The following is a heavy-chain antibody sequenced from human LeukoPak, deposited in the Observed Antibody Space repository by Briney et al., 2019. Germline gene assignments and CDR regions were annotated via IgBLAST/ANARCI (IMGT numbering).Heavy chain of an antibody. D-gene: IGHD1-26*01. V-gene: IGHV4-34*01. CDR3: ARGQWERNFDY. CDR1: GESFSGYY. Sequence: SETLSLTCAVYGESFSGYYWSWIRQPPGKGLEWIGEINHSGSTNYNPSLKSRVTISVDTSKNQFSLKLSSVTAADTAVYYCARGQWERNFDYWGQGTLVTVSS. CDR2: INHSGST. J-gene: IGHJ4*02.